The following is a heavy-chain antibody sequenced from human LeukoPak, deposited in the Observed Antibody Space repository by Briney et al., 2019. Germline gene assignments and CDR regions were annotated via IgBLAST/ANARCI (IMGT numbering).Heavy chain of an antibody. Sequence: GGSLRLSCAASGFTFSSYAMHWVRQAPGKGLEWGAVMSFDGSNKYYADSVKGRFTISRDNSENTLYLQMNSLRAEDTALYYCARDPRRSSQTGYFDYWGQGTLVTVSS. J-gene: IGHJ4*02. CDR2: MSFDGSNK. V-gene: IGHV3-30*04. CDR3: ARDPRRSSQTGYFDY. D-gene: IGHD6-13*01. CDR1: GFTFSSYA.